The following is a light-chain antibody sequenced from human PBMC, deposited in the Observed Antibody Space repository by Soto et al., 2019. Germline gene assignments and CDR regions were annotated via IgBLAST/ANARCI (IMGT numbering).Light chain of an antibody. CDR1: QSVSSY. V-gene: IGKV3-11*01. CDR3: QQRSNWPRGFT. J-gene: IGKJ3*01. CDR2: DAS. Sequence: EIVLTQSPATLSLSPWERATLSCRASQSVSSYLAWYQQKPGQAPRLLIYDASNRATGIPARFSGSGSGTDFTLTISSLEPEDFAVYYCQQRSNWPRGFTFGPGTKVDIK.